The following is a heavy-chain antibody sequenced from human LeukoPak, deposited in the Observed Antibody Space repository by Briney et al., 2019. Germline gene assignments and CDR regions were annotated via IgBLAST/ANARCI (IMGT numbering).Heavy chain of an antibody. V-gene: IGHV1-18*01. CDR2: ISGYNGKT. CDR3: ARDRLSSSDRGGGYAFDI. D-gene: IGHD6-19*01. J-gene: IGHJ3*02. Sequence: ASVKVSCKASGYTFTSYGISWVRQAPGQGLEWMGWISGYNGKTNYAQMRQGRVTMTTDTSTSTAYMELRSLRSDDTAVYYCARDRLSSSDRGGGYAFDIWGQGTMVAVSS. CDR1: GYTFTSYG.